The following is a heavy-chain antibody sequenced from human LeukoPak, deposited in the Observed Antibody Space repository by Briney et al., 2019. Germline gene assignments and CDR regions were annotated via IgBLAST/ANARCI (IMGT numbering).Heavy chain of an antibody. CDR3: ARADYGGNLFFDY. CDR2: ISYDGSNK. V-gene: IGHV3-30*03. D-gene: IGHD4-23*01. CDR1: GFTFSSYG. J-gene: IGHJ4*02. Sequence: GRSLRLSCAASGFTFSSYGMHWVRQAPGKGLEWVAVISYDGSNKYYADSVKGRFTISRDNSKNTLYLQMSSLRVEDTAVYYCARADYGGNLFFDYWGQGALVTVSS.